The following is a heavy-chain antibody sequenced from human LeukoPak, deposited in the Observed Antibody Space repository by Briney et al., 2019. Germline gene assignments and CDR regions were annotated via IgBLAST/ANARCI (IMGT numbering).Heavy chain of an antibody. V-gene: IGHV4-31*03. Sequence: SETLSLTCTVSGASISSGGYYWSWVRQYPGKGVEWIGYIYYGGSTYYNPSLKSRITISVNTSKNQFSLELSSVTAADTAVYYCARADGVARGYYFDYWGQGIMVTVSS. CDR3: ARADGVARGYYFDY. J-gene: IGHJ4*02. D-gene: IGHD2-8*01. CDR1: GASISSGGYY. CDR2: IYYGGST.